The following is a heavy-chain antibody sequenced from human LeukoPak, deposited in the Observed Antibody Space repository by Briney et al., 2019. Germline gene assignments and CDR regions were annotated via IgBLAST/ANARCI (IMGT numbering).Heavy chain of an antibody. CDR2: IGSRGTNK. Sequence: GGSLRLSCEGSGFKFSNSDMNWVRQAPGKGLEWSSYIGSRGTNKFYGDSVKGRFIISRDNARNSLYLHMNSLRADDTALYYCARSTDYSYDTTINDDGFDVWGQGTMVTVSS. CDR3: ARSTDYSYDTTINDDGFDV. CDR1: GFKFSNSD. J-gene: IGHJ3*01. D-gene: IGHD2/OR15-2a*01. V-gene: IGHV3-11*04.